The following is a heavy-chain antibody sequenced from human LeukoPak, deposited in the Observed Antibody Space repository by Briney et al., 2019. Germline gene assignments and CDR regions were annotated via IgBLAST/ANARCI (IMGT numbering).Heavy chain of an antibody. V-gene: IGHV4-59*01. CDR2: IYYSGTT. CDR1: GGSISSYY. J-gene: IGHJ6*03. D-gene: IGHD1-1*01. Sequence: SETLSLTCTVSGGSISSYYWSRIRQPPGKGLEWIGYIYYSGTTNYNPSLKSRVTISVDTSKNQFSLKVSSVTAADTAVYYCARVSWFPGTSYYYMDVWGKGTTVTVSS. CDR3: ARVSWFPGTSYYYMDV.